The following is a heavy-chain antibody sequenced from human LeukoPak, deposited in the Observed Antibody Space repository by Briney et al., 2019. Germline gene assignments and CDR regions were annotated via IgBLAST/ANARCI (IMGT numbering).Heavy chain of an antibody. CDR1: GFTFSSYG. Sequence: GGSLRLSCAASGFTFSSYGMHWVRQAPGKGLEWVAVIRYDGSNEYYADSVKGRFTISRDNSMNTLYLQMNSLRAEDTAVYYCTTSGTSGYYFDYWGQGTLVTVSS. V-gene: IGHV3-30*02. J-gene: IGHJ4*02. CDR2: IRYDGSNE. D-gene: IGHD6-13*01. CDR3: TTSGTSGYYFDY.